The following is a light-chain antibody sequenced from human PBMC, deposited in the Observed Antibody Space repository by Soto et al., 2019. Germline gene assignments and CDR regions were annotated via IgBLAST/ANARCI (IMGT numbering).Light chain of an antibody. V-gene: IGKV3-20*01. CDR3: QQYGSSPLIS. CDR2: GAS. Sequence: GWTQSPGTLSLSPGESATLSCRASQTVSITYLTWYQQKPGQAPRLLIFGASKRATGIPDRFSGSGSGRDFTLTISGLEPEDFAVYYCQQYGSSPLISFGQGTRLEI. CDR1: QTVSITY. J-gene: IGKJ5*01.